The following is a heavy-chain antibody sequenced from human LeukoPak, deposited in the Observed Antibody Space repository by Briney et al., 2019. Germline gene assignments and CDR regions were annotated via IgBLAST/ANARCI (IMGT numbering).Heavy chain of an antibody. CDR1: GGSFSGYY. Sequence: SETLSLTCAVYGGSFSGYYWSWIRQPPGKGLEWIGEINHSGSTNYNPSLKSRVTISVDTSKNQFSLKLSSVTAADTAVYYCARGGYGDYLHYFDYWGQGTLVTVSS. V-gene: IGHV4-34*01. D-gene: IGHD4-17*01. CDR2: INHSGST. J-gene: IGHJ4*02. CDR3: ARGGYGDYLHYFDY.